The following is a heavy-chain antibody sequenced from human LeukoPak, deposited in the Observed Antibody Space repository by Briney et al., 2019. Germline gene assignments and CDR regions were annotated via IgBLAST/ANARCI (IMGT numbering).Heavy chain of an antibody. CDR2: IYYSGST. J-gene: IGHJ5*02. D-gene: IGHD6-19*01. CDR1: GGSISSSSYY. CDR3: ARHGLYSSGWYGHNRAIEYNWFDP. Sequence: SETLSLTCTVSGGSISSSSYYWGWIRQPPGKGLEWMGSIYYSGSTYYNPSLKSRVTISVDTSKNQFSLKLSSVTAADTAVYYCARHGLYSSGWYGHNRAIEYNWFDPWGQGTLVTVSS. V-gene: IGHV4-39*01.